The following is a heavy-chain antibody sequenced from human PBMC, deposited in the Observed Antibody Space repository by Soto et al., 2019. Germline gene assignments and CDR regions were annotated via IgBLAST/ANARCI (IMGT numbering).Heavy chain of an antibody. J-gene: IGHJ4*02. CDR2: ISGSGGST. CDR3: AKDRRVSSGYDWNYFDY. Sequence: GGSLRLSCAASGFTFSSYAMSWVRQAPGKGLEWVSAISGSGGSTYYADSVKGRFTISRDNSKNTLYLQMNSLRAEDTAVYYCAKDRRVSSGYDWNYFDYWGQGTLVTVSS. CDR1: GFTFSSYA. V-gene: IGHV3-23*01. D-gene: IGHD5-12*01.